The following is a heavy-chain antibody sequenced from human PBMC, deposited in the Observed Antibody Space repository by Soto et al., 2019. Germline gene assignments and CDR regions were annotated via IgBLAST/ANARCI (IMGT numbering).Heavy chain of an antibody. J-gene: IGHJ3*02. CDR3: AGGGGVGVAGSAAFDM. D-gene: IGHD3-3*01. V-gene: IGHV1-2*02. Sequence: QLHLVQSGAVVKKPGASVTVSCSASGYPVTAYYMHWVRQAPGRGLEWMGGINPATGAAKYTQTCRGRVTMTRDPPTGTVFMERGGLKSEAPAVFYWAGGGGVGVAGSAAFDMWGQGTLVTVSS. CDR1: GYPVTAYY. CDR2: INPATGAA.